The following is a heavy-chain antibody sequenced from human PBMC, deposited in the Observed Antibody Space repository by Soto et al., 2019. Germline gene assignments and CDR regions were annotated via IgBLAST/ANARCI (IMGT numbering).Heavy chain of an antibody. CDR1: GGTFSSYT. V-gene: IGHV1-69*02. Sequence: HVQLVQSGAEVKKPGSSVKVSCKASGGTFSSYTITWVRQAPGQGLEWMGRIIPILGIANYAQKFQGRVTSTGDKSTGPAYMEQRSLRCEDPAVYYCLNIPHCWGGGTLVTVSS. CDR3: LNIPHC. J-gene: IGHJ4*02. CDR2: IIPILGIA.